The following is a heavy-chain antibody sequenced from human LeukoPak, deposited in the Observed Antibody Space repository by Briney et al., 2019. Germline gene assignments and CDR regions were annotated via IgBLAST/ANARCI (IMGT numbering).Heavy chain of an antibody. Sequence: SVKVSCKASGGTFSSYTISWVRQAPGQGLEWMGRIIPILGIANYAQKFQGRVTITADKSTSTAYMELSSLRSEDTAVYYCARDAAPTVTMAYYWGQGTLVTVSS. CDR3: ARDAAPTVTMAYY. CDR1: GGTFSSYT. V-gene: IGHV1-69*04. CDR2: IIPILGIA. J-gene: IGHJ4*02. D-gene: IGHD4-11*01.